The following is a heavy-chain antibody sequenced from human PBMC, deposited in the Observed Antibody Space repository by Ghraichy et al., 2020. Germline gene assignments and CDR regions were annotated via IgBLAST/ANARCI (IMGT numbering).Heavy chain of an antibody. CDR1: GGSVSSGSYY. V-gene: IGHV4-61*01. D-gene: IGHD4-23*01. Sequence: SETLSLTCTVSGGSVSSGSYYWSWIRQPPGKGLEWIGYVYYSGTTDYMPSLKSRVTISVDTSKNQFSLKLNSVTAADTAVYYCARAFPGNGNYYGMDVWGQGTTVTVSS. CDR3: ARAFPGNGNYYGMDV. J-gene: IGHJ6*02. CDR2: VYYSGTT.